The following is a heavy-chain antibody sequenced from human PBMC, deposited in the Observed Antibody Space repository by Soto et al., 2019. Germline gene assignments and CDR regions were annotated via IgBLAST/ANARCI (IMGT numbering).Heavy chain of an antibody. CDR3: AKDRGENSGYPIFDY. CDR2: IRNGGGDT. V-gene: IGHV3-23*01. CDR1: GFSFSHYS. D-gene: IGHD3-22*01. Sequence: GGSLRLSCAASGFSFSHYSMIWVRQAPGKGLEWVSMIRNGGGDTYYAESVKGRFTISRDSSKNTLYLQMNSLRAEDTALYYCAKDRGENSGYPIFDYWGQGTPVTVS. J-gene: IGHJ4*02.